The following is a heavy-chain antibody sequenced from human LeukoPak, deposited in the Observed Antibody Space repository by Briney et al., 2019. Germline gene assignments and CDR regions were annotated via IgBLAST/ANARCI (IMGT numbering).Heavy chain of an antibody. J-gene: IGHJ6*02. CDR1: GGSISSYY. CDR2: IYYSGSA. D-gene: IGHD5-18*01. V-gene: IGHV4-59*01. Sequence: SETLSLTCTVSGGSISSYYWSWIRQPPGKGLEWIGYIYYSGSANYNPSLKSRVTISVDTSKNQFSLKLSSVTAADTAVYYCARVSSRGYRYGFLNYYYGMEVWGQGTKVTVSS. CDR3: ARVSSRGYRYGFLNYYYGMEV.